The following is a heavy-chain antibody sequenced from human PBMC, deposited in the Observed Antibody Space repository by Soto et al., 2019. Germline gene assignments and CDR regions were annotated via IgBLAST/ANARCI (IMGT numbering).Heavy chain of an antibody. D-gene: IGHD6-19*01. Sequence: QVQLVQSGAEVKKPGSSVKVSCKASGGTFSTYTLYWVRQAPGQGLEWMGGISPGIDIRDYAQKFQGRVTMTTDTSTTTAYMELRSLRSDDTAVYYCARYQPYSTGYYYFDHWGQGTLAIVTS. J-gene: IGHJ4*02. CDR1: GGTFSTYT. CDR2: ISPGIDIR. V-gene: IGHV1-69*16. CDR3: ARYQPYSTGYYYFDH.